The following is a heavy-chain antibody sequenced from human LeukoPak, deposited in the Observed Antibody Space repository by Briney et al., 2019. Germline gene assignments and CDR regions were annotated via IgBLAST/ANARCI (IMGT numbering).Heavy chain of an antibody. J-gene: IGHJ4*02. V-gene: IGHV3-74*01. CDR2: INSDGSST. CDR3: ASRSKSHFDY. Sequence: GGSLRLSCAASGFTFSSYAMSWVRQAPGKGLVWVSRINSDGSSTNYADSVKGRFTISRDNAKNTLYLQMNSLRAEDTAVYYCASRSKSHFDYWGQGTLVTVSS. CDR1: GFTFSSYA.